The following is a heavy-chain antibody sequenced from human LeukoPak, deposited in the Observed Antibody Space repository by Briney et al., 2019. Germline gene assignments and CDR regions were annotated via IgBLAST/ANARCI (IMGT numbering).Heavy chain of an antibody. V-gene: IGHV1-8*03. CDR2: MNPNSGNT. J-gene: IGHJ3*02. CDR3: ARVGWELLVNAFDI. CDR1: GYTFTSYD. Sequence: ASVKVSCKASGYTFTSYDINWVRQATGQGLEWMGWMNPNSGNTGYAQKFQGRVTITRNTPISTAYMELSSLRSEDTAVYYCARVGWELLVNAFDIWGQGTMVTVSS. D-gene: IGHD1-26*01.